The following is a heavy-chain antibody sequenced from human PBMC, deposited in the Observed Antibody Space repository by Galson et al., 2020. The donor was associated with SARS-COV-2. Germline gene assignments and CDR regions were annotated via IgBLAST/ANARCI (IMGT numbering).Heavy chain of an antibody. CDR3: AKALLRYYRYDSSGYYPTPDFDY. J-gene: IGHJ4*02. CDR1: GFTFNDYA. V-gene: IGHV3-9*01. D-gene: IGHD3-22*01. CDR2: ISWNGANL. Sequence: GGSLRLSCVTSGFTFNDYAMYLVRQPPGKGLEWVSGISWNGANLDHADSVKGRFTISRDHAKNSLYLQMNSLRAEDTALYYCAKALLRYYRYDSSGYYPTPDFDYRGQGTPVIVSS.